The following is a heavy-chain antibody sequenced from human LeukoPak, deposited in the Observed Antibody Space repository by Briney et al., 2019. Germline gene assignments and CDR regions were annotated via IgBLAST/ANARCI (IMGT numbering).Heavy chain of an antibody. Sequence: LEWIGSIHPSGRLYNNPSLESRVTISIDTSKNQFSLNLNSVAAADTAVYFCSRGLDSRKLGYWGQGTLVTVSS. D-gene: IGHD3-22*01. CDR3: SRGLDSRKLGY. J-gene: IGHJ4*02. CDR2: IHPSGRL. V-gene: IGHV4-31*02.